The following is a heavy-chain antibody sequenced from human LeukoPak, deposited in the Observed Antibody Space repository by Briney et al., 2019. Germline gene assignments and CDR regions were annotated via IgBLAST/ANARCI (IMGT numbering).Heavy chain of an antibody. CDR2: IYYSGST. Sequence: SETLSLTCTVSGGSISSGDYYWSWIRQPPGKGLEWIGYIYYSGSTYYNPSLKSRVTISVDTSKNQFSLKLSSVTAADTAVYYRASHSSSWDAFDIWGQGTMVTVSS. CDR1: GGSISSGDYY. J-gene: IGHJ3*02. V-gene: IGHV4-30-4*01. D-gene: IGHD6-13*01. CDR3: ASHSSSWDAFDI.